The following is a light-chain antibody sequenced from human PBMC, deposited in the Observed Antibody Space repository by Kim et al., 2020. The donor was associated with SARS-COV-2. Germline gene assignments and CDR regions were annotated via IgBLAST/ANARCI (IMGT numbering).Light chain of an antibody. Sequence: NFMLTQPHSVSESPGKTVTISCTRSSGSIASNYVQWYQQRPGSAPTTVISEDNQRPSRVPDRFSGSIDSSSNSASLTISGLKTEDEADYYCQSYDSSNQGNWVFGGGTKLTVL. CDR2: EDN. CDR1: SGSIASNY. V-gene: IGLV6-57*03. CDR3: QSYDSSNQGNWV. J-gene: IGLJ3*02.